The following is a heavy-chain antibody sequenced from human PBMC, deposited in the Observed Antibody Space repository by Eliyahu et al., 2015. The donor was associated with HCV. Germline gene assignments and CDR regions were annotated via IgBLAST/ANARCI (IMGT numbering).Heavy chain of an antibody. CDR1: GYRFTTYW. Sequence: EVQLVQSGAEVNKPGESLRISCKGSGYRFTTYWISWVRQMPGKGLEWMGRIDPSDSYTNYSPSFQGHVTISADKSISTAYLQWSSLKASDTAMYYCASVPLSSIAARPLDYWGQGTLVTVSS. V-gene: IGHV5-10-1*03. J-gene: IGHJ4*02. CDR3: ASVPLSSIAARPLDY. CDR2: IDPSDSYT. D-gene: IGHD6-6*01.